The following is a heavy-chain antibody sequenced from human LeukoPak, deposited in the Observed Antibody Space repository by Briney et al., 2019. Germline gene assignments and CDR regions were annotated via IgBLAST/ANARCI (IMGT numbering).Heavy chain of an antibody. CDR1: GFTFSSYS. V-gene: IGHV3-23*01. CDR2: ISGSGGST. CDR3: ARAGTGYGSGRWYYFDY. J-gene: IGHJ4*02. Sequence: GGSLRLSCAASGFTFSSYSMNWVRQAPGKGLEWVSAISGSGGSTYYADSVKGRFTISRDNSKNTLYLQVNSLRAEDTAVYYCARAGTGYGSGRWYYFDYWGQGTLVTVSS. D-gene: IGHD6-19*01.